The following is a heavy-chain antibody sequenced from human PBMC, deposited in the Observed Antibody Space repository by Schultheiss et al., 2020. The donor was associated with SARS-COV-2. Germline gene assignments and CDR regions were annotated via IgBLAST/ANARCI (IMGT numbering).Heavy chain of an antibody. V-gene: IGHV3-33*06. D-gene: IGHD2-15*01. CDR2: IWYDGSNK. J-gene: IGHJ4*02. Sequence: GESLKISCAASGFTFSSYGMHWVRQAPGKGLEWVAVIWYDGSNKYYADSVKGRFTISRDNSKNTLYLQMNSLRAEDTAVYYCAKDFGSAVSVFHDFWGPGTLVTVSS. CDR3: AKDFGSAVSVFHDF. CDR1: GFTFSSYG.